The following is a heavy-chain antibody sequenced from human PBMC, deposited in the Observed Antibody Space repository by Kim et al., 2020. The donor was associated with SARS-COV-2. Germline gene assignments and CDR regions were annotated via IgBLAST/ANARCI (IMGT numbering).Heavy chain of an antibody. V-gene: IGHV3-48*02. Sequence: GGSLRLSCAASGFSFSDYGMNWVRQTPEKGLEWLSYISGSSDLIHYRDSVKGRFTISRDNSKSTLFLQMNGLRDEDTALYYCVRGRPGYVNWFGPWGQGTLVKVSS. J-gene: IGHJ5*02. CDR3: VRGRPGYVNWFGP. D-gene: IGHD6-13*01. CDR1: GFSFSDYG. CDR2: ISGSSDLI.